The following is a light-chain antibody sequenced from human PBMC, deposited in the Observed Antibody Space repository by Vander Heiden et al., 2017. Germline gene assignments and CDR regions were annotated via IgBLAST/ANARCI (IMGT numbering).Light chain of an antibody. CDR1: NIGSKS. V-gene: IGLV3-21*04. CDR2: YDS. CDR3: QVWDSSSEPYV. Sequence: SYVLTQPPSVSVAPGQTAKITCGGNNIGSKSVHWYQQKPGQAPVLVIYYDSDRPSGIPERFSGSNSGNTATLTINRVEAGDEADYYCQVWDSSSEPYVFGTGTKVTVL. J-gene: IGLJ1*01.